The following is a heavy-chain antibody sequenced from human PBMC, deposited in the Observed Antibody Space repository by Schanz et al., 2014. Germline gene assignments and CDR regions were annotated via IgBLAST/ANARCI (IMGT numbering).Heavy chain of an antibody. CDR3: AKIRYDSSGYYLPYYGMDV. Sequence: EVQVVESGGGLVQPGGSLRLSCEASGFTLTSYALTWVRQAPGKGLEWVAGISGSGGSTDYADSVKGRFIIPRDNSKNTLYLQMNSLRAKDTAVYYCAKIRYDSSGYYLPYYGMDVWGQGTTVIVSS. V-gene: IGHV3-23*04. CDR1: GFTLTSYA. J-gene: IGHJ6*02. CDR2: ISGSGGST. D-gene: IGHD3-22*01.